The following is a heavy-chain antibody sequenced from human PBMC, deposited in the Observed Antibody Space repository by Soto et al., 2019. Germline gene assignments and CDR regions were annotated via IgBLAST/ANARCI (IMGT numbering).Heavy chain of an antibody. CDR1: GFTFSTYA. J-gene: IGHJ4*02. D-gene: IGHD4-17*01. CDR2: ISRDGTNK. Sequence: QVQLVESGGGVVQPGRSLRLSCAASGFTFSTYAMHWVRQAPGKGLEWVAVISRDGTNKYHADSVKGRFTISRDNSKNPMYLQMNSLRAEDTAMYYCARFVVYGVDDYYFDYWGQGTLVTVSS. V-gene: IGHV3-30-3*01. CDR3: ARFVVYGVDDYYFDY.